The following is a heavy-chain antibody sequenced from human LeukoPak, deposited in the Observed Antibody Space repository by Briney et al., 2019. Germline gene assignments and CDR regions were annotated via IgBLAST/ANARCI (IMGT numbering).Heavy chain of an antibody. CDR1: GGSFSGYY. V-gene: IGHV4-34*01. J-gene: IGHJ4*02. CDR3: ASKWFGELHFDY. CDR2: INHSGST. D-gene: IGHD3-10*01. Sequence: TSETLSLTCAVYGGSFSGYYWSWIRQPPGKGLEWIGEINHSGSTNYNPSHKSRVTISVDTSKNQFSLKLSSVTAADTAVYYCASKWFGELHFDYWGQGTLVTVSS.